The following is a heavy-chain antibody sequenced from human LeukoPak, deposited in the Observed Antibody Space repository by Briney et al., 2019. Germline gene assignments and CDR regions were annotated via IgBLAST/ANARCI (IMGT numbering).Heavy chain of an antibody. J-gene: IGHJ4*02. CDR2: IYYSGST. D-gene: IGHD5-24*01. V-gene: IGHV4-59*01. CDR3: ASLDGYNHPFDY. CDR1: GRSISSYY. Sequence: SETLSLTCTVSGRSISSYYWSWIRQPPGKGLEWIGCIYYSGSTNYNPSLKSRVTISVDTSKNQFSLKLSSVTAADTAVYYCASLDGYNHPFDYWGQGTLVTVSS.